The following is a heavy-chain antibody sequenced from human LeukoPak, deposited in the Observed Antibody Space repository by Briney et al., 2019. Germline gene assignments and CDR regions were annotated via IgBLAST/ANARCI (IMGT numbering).Heavy chain of an antibody. CDR1: GVTARSNY. D-gene: IGHD5-24*01. Sequence: GGSLRLSPASSGVTARSNYMSWVRQAPGKGLEWVSVIHSGGSTYSAHSMNGRFTVSRDNSTNTLYLQMNSLRAEDTAVYYSASGGQRDGYILGYWGQGTLVTVSS. CDR2: IHSGGST. CDR3: ASGGQRDGYILGY. V-gene: IGHV3-53*01. J-gene: IGHJ4*02.